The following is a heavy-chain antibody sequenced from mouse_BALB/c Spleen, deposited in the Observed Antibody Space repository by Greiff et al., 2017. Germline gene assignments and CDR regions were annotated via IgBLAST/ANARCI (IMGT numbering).Heavy chain of an antibody. V-gene: IGHV1-69*02. CDR2: IDPSDSYT. CDR1: GYTFTSYW. CDR3: ARDGRPFDY. J-gene: IGHJ2*01. Sequence: VQLQQPGAELVKPGASVKLSCKASGYTFTSYWMHWVKQRPGQGLEWIGEIDPSDSYTNYNQKFKGKATLTVDKSSSTAYMQLSSLTSEDSAVYYCARDGRPFDYWGQGTTLTVSS.